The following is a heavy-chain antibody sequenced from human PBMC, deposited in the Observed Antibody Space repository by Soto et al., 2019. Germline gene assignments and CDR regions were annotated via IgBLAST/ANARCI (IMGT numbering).Heavy chain of an antibody. J-gene: IGHJ3*02. CDR1: GFTFSAYG. D-gene: IGHD1-26*01. V-gene: IGHV3-23*01. CDR2: ISGDSYYI. Sequence: EVQLLESGGGLVQPGGSLRLSCADSGFTFSAYGMSWVRQAPGKGLEWVSAISGDSYYIYYTESVKGRLTISRDNSKNTLFLQMKSLRGEDTALYFCAKGAASAPFDIWGQGTMVTVSS. CDR3: AKGAASAPFDI.